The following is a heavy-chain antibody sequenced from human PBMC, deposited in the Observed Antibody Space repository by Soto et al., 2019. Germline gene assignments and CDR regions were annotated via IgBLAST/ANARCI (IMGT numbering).Heavy chain of an antibody. Sequence: ETLSLTCTVSGGSISSSSYYWGWIRQPPGKGLEWIGSIYYSGSTYYNPSLKSRVTISVDTSKNQFSLKLSSVTAADTAVYYCAGHIPYYYDSSGYYLDNWFDPWGQGTLVTVSS. CDR2: IYYSGST. V-gene: IGHV4-39*01. CDR1: GGSISSSSYY. D-gene: IGHD3-22*01. CDR3: AGHIPYYYDSSGYYLDNWFDP. J-gene: IGHJ5*02.